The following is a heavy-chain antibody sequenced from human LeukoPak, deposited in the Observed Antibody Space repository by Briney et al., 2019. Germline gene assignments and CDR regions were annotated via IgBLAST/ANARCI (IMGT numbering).Heavy chain of an antibody. V-gene: IGHV4-38-2*02. D-gene: IGHD2-8*01. CDR2: IYHSGST. J-gene: IGHJ4*01. Sequence: SETLSLTCAVSGYSISSGYYWGWIRQPPGKGLEWIGSIYHSGSTYYNPSLKSRVTISVDTSKNQFSLKLSSVTAADTAVYYCAREECTNGVCYTGIDYWGQEPWSPSPQ. CDR3: AREECTNGVCYTGIDY. CDR1: GYSISSGYY.